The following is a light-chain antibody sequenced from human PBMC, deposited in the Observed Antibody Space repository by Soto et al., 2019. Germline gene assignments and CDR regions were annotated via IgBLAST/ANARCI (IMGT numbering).Light chain of an antibody. CDR1: QTIDSW. Sequence: DIQMTQSPSTLSASLGDRVTITCRASQTIDSWFACYQQRPGKPPNLLLYKASTLASGVPSRISGGGSGTEFTLTINSLQPDDFATYYCQQYHIYSGTFGQGTKVDIK. CDR2: KAS. J-gene: IGKJ1*01. CDR3: QQYHIYSGT. V-gene: IGKV1-5*03.